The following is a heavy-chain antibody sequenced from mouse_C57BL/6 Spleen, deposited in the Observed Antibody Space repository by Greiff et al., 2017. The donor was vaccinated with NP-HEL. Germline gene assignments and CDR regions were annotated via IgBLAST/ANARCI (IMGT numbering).Heavy chain of an antibody. D-gene: IGHD1-1*01. CDR2: INPNNGGT. CDR3: ARYDYYGSSYDY. CDR1: GYTFTDYN. J-gene: IGHJ2*01. V-gene: IGHV1-18*01. Sequence: EVKLMESGPELVKPGASVKIPCKASGYTFTDYNMDWVKQSHGKSLEWIGDINPNNGGTIYNQKFKGKATLTVDKSSSTAYMELRSLTSEDTAVYYCARYDYYGSSYDYWGQGTTLTVSS.